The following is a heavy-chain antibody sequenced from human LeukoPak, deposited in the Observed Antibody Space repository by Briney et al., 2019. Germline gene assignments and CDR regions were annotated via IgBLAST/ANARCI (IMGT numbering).Heavy chain of an antibody. CDR2: INGDGSRT. D-gene: IGHD3-10*01. Sequence: GGSLRLSCAASGFTFSGYWMHWVRQPPGKGLVWVSRINGDGSRTSYADSVKGRFTISRDNAKNTLYLQMNSLRAEDTAVYYCVRDGLGSGTSFSYYMDVWGKGTTVTVSS. J-gene: IGHJ6*03. V-gene: IGHV3-74*01. CDR3: VRDGLGSGTSFSYYMDV. CDR1: GFTFSGYW.